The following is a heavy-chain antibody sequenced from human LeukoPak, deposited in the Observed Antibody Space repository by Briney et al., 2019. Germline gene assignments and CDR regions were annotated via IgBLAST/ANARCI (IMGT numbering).Heavy chain of an antibody. D-gene: IGHD4-11*01. J-gene: IGHJ5*02. Sequence: SETLSLTCTVSGGSITSSSYYWGWIRQPPGKGLEWIGSIYYSGSTHYNPSLKSRVTISVDTSKNQFSLRLTSVTAADTAVYYCSRNYSNFRDLGYAWKTRDNWFDPWGQGILVTVSS. CDR1: GGSITSSSYY. V-gene: IGHV4-39*01. CDR2: IYYSGST. CDR3: SRNYSNFRDLGYAWKTRDNWFDP.